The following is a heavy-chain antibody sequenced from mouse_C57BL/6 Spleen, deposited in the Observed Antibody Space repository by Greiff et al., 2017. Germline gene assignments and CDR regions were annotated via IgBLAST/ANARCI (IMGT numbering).Heavy chain of an antibody. CDR2: IHPNSGST. CDR1: GYTFTSYW. Sequence: QVQLQQPGAELVKPGASVKLSCKASGYTFTSYWMHWVKQRPGQGLEWIGMIHPNSGSTNYNEKFKSKATLTVDKSSSTAYMELRSLTSEDSAVYYCARFLYDYDGDFDVWGTGTTVTVSS. J-gene: IGHJ1*03. CDR3: ARFLYDYDGDFDV. V-gene: IGHV1-64*01. D-gene: IGHD2-4*01.